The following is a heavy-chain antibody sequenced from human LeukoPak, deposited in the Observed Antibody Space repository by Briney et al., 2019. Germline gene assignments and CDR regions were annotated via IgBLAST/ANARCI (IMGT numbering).Heavy chain of an antibody. CDR3: ARSGYYY. CDR2: IWFDGSKE. J-gene: IGHJ4*02. V-gene: IGHV3-33*01. Sequence: PGGSLRLSCAASGFTFNRNGMNWVRQAPGKGLEWVALIWFDGSKEYYADSVKGRFTISRDNAKNSLYLQMNSLRADDTAVYYCARSGYYYWGQGTLVTVSS. D-gene: IGHD3-22*01. CDR1: GFTFNRNG.